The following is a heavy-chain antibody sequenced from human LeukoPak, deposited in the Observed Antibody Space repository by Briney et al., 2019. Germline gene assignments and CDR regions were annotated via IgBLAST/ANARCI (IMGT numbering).Heavy chain of an antibody. D-gene: IGHD3-16*01. J-gene: IGHJ4*02. V-gene: IGHV3-30-3*01. Sequence: PGGSLGLSCAASGFTFSRFDMHWVRQAPGKGLEWVAASSYDGNREYYAESVKGRFTTSRDSSKNTLSLQMNSLRAEDTAVYYCVRAGGTFDYWGQGTLVTVSS. CDR2: SSYDGNRE. CDR3: VRAGGTFDY. CDR1: GFTFSRFD.